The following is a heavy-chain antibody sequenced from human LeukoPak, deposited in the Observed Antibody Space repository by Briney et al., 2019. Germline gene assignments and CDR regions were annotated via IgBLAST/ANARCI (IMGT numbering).Heavy chain of an antibody. CDR2: INPNSGRT. D-gene: IGHD3-9*01. Sequence: ASVKVSCKASGYTFTVYYMHWVRQAPGQGLEWMGWINPNSGRTNYAQKFQGRVTMTRDTSISTAYMELSRLRSDDTAVYYCAREYVDSDSGGYFDYWGQGTLVTVSS. V-gene: IGHV1-2*02. CDR1: GYTFTVYY. CDR3: AREYVDSDSGGYFDY. J-gene: IGHJ4*02.